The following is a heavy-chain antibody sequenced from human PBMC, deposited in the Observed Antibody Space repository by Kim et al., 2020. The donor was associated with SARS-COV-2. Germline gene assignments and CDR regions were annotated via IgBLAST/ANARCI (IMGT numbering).Heavy chain of an antibody. Sequence: VTGRFTISRDNAKNSLYLQMNSLRAEDTAVYYCARDSPGDIVATTTFFDYWGQGTLVTVSS. J-gene: IGHJ4*02. D-gene: IGHD5-12*01. V-gene: IGHV3-21*01. CDR3: ARDSPGDIVATTTFFDY.